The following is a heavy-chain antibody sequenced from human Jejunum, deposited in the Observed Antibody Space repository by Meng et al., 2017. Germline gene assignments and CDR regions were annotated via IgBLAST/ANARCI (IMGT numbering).Heavy chain of an antibody. CDR1: GGFINTNDW. Sequence: QVEVEDSGPGRVKPSGTLSLHCSVSGGFINTNDWGGWIRQPPGKGLEWIGEIYHAGSTNYNPSLKSRVTMTVDKSKNQLSLRLNSVTAADTALYYCARVRDCSTVSCESGIDPWGQGTLVTVSS. CDR2: IYHAGST. J-gene: IGHJ5*02. CDR3: ARVRDCSTVSCESGIDP. V-gene: IGHV4-4*02. D-gene: IGHD2-15*01.